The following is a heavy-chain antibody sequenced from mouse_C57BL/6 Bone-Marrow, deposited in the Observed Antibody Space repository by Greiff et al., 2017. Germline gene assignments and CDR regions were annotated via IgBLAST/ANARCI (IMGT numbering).Heavy chain of an antibody. CDR3: ARKKGNLAGAMDY. CDR2: IWPGGGT. V-gene: IGHV2-9-1*01. J-gene: IGHJ4*01. Sequence: QVQLKQSGPGLVAPSQSLSITCTVSGFSLTSYAISWVRQPPGKGLEWLGVIWPGGGTNYNSALKSRLSISKDNSKSQVFLKMNSLQTDDTARYYCARKKGNLAGAMDYWGQGTSVTVSS. D-gene: IGHD4-1*01. CDR1: GFSLTSYA.